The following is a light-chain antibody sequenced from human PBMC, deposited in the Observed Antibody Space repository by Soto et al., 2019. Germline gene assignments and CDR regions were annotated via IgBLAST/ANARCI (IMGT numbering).Light chain of an antibody. CDR2: EVS. Sequence: QAVVTQPASVAGSPGQSITISCTGTSSDVGNYNLVSWFQQHPGKAPKLMIFEVSQRPSGVSNRFSGSKSGNTASLTISGLQAEDEADYYCCSYGGGTIMIFGGGTKLTVL. CDR3: CSYGGGTIMI. V-gene: IGLV2-23*02. J-gene: IGLJ2*01. CDR1: SSDVGNYNL.